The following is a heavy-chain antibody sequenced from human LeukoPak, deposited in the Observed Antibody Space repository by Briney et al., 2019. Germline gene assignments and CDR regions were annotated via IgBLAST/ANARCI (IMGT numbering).Heavy chain of an antibody. J-gene: IGHJ4*02. D-gene: IGHD3-9*01. CDR2: IYYSGST. Sequence: SETLSLTCTVSGGSISSYYWSWIRQPPGKGLEWIGYIYYSGSTNYNPSLKSRVTISVDASKNQFSLKLSSVTAADTAVYYCARVRGYDILTGYFDYWGQGTLVTVSS. V-gene: IGHV4-59*01. CDR3: ARVRGYDILTGYFDY. CDR1: GGSISSYY.